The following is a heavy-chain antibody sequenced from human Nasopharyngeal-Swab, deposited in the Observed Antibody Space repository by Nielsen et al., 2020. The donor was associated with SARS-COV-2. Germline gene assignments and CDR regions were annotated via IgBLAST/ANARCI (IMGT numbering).Heavy chain of an antibody. CDR3: ARDPYYYDSSGYFNDAFDI. CDR1: GCTFSSYS. J-gene: IGHJ3*02. V-gene: IGHV3-48*02. CDR2: ISTSSTTI. D-gene: IGHD3-22*01. Sequence: GESLKISGAASGCTFSSYSMNWVRQAPVKGLEWVSYISTSSTTIYYADSVKGRFTISRDNAKNSLYLQMNSLRDEDTAVYYCARDPYYYDSSGYFNDAFDIWGQGTMVTVSS.